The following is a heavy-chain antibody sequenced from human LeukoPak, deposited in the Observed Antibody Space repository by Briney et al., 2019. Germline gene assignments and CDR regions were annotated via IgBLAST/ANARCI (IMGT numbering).Heavy chain of an antibody. CDR3: ARLSF. CDR1: GFTFSSYC. Sequence: GGSLRLSCAASGFTFSSYCMSCVRQAPGKGLEWVANIKKDGSEKYYVDSVKGRFTISRDNAKTSLYLQMNSLRAEDTAVYYCARLSFWGQGTLVTVSS. J-gene: IGHJ4*02. CDR2: IKKDGSEK. V-gene: IGHV3-7*03. D-gene: IGHD2-15*01.